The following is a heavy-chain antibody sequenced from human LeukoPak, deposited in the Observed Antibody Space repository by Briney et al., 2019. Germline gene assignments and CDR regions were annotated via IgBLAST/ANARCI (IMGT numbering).Heavy chain of an antibody. Sequence: GASVKVSCKASGYTFTSYYMHWVRQAPGQGLEWMGIINPSGGSTSYAQKLQGRVTMTTDTSTSTAYMELRSLRSDDTAVYYCARDKAVVTVYDYWGQGTLVTVSS. J-gene: IGHJ4*02. CDR2: INPSGGST. CDR3: ARDKAVVTVYDY. V-gene: IGHV1-46*01. D-gene: IGHD4-23*01. CDR1: GYTFTSYY.